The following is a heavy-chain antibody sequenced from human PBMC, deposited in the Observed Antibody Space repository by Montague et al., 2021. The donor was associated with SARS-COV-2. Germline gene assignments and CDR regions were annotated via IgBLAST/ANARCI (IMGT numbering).Heavy chain of an antibody. CDR2: VLYNKGT. V-gene: IGHV4-59*08. CDR3: VRHPHYVGLNGPPDF. D-gene: IGHD3-9*01. Sequence: SETLSLTCTVSGVSVTDYYWSWIRQPPGKGLEWVGDVLYNKGTNFNPSLKSRVAISVDTSKNQFSLRLTSVTAADTAFYYCVRHPHYVGLNGPPDFWDQGTLVTVS. CDR1: GVSVTDYY. J-gene: IGHJ4*02.